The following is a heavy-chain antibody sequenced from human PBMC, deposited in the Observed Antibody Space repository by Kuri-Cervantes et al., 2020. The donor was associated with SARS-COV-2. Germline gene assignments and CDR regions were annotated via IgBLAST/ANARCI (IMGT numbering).Heavy chain of an antibody. CDR2: IYHSGST. J-gene: IGHJ6*02. V-gene: IGHV4-4*02. D-gene: IGHD5-18*01. Sequence: SETLSLTCAVSGGSISSSNWWSWVRQPPGKGLEWIGEIYHSGSTNYNPSLKSRVTISVDKSKNQFSLKLSSVTAADTAVYYRARGPIQTLWAPRYGMDVWGQGTTVTVSS. CDR1: GGSISSSNW. CDR3: ARGPIQTLWAPRYGMDV.